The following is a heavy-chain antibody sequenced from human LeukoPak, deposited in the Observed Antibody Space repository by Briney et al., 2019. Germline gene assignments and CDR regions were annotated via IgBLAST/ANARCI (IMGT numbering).Heavy chain of an antibody. CDR2: INSDGSTT. J-gene: IGHJ4*02. V-gene: IGHV3-74*01. Sequence: GGSLRLSCGASGFTFSSYWMHWVRHAPGKGLVWISRINSDGSTTSYADSVKGRFTISRDNAKNTLYLQTNSLRAEDTAVYYCARGNYYGQDYWGQGTLVTVSS. CDR1: GFTFSSYW. CDR3: ARGNYYGQDY. D-gene: IGHD3-10*01.